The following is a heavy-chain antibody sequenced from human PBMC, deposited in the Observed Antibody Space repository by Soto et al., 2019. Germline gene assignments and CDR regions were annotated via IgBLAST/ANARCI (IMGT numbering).Heavy chain of an antibody. V-gene: IGHV4-61*01. CDR2: IYYSGST. D-gene: IGHD3-3*01. Sequence: SETLSLTCTVSGGSVSSGSYYWSWIRQPPGKGLEWIGYIYYSGSTNYNPSLKSRVTISVDTSKNQFSRKLSSVTAADTAVYYCARDQPPPRLRFLDEEKGGHYYGMDVCGPGTTVTVSS. J-gene: IGHJ6*02. CDR1: GGSVSSGSYY. CDR3: ARDQPPPRLRFLDEEKGGHYYGMDV.